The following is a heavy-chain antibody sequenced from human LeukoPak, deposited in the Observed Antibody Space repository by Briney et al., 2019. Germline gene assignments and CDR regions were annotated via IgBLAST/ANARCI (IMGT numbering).Heavy chain of an antibody. CDR3: ARGYSGSYLPCDY. Sequence: SGTLSLTCAVSGGSISSSNWWSWVRQPPGKGLEWIGEIYHSGSTNYIPSLKSRVTISVDKSKNQFSLKLSSVTAADTAVYYCARGYSGSYLPCDYWGQGALVTVSS. V-gene: IGHV4-4*02. CDR1: GGSISSSNW. CDR2: IYHSGST. D-gene: IGHD1-26*01. J-gene: IGHJ4*02.